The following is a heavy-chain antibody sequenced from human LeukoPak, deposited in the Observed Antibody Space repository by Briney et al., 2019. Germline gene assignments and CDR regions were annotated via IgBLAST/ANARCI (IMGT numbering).Heavy chain of an antibody. J-gene: IGHJ3*02. Sequence: GGSLRLSCAASGFTFSSYAMSWVRQASGKGLEWVSAISGSGGSTYYADSLKGGFTISRDNSKNTLYLQMNSLRAEDTAVDYYAKEYSSGWVRNGVDNWGQGTMVTVSS. V-gene: IGHV3-23*01. D-gene: IGHD6-19*01. CDR3: AKEYSSGWVRNGVDN. CDR1: GFTFSSYA. CDR2: ISGSGGST.